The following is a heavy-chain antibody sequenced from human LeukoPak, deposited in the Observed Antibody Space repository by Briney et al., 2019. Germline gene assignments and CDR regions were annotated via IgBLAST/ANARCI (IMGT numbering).Heavy chain of an antibody. CDR1: GYTFTSYG. CDR3: ARGGYSSSWPPTRWFDP. V-gene: IGHV1-18*01. J-gene: IGHJ5*02. CDR2: VSAYNGNT. Sequence: GASVKVSCKASGYTFTSYGISWVRQAPGQGLEWMGWVSAYNGNTNYAQKLQGRVTMTTDTSTSTAYMELRSLRSDDTAVYYCARGGYSSSWPPTRWFDPWGQGTLVTVSS. D-gene: IGHD6-13*01.